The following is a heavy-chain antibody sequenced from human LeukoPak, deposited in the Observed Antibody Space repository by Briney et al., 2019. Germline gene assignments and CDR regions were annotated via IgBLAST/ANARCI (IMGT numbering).Heavy chain of an antibody. Sequence: QSGGSLRLSCAASGFTFSSYWMHWVRQAPGKGLVWVSHINSDGSTTNYADSVKGRFTISRDNAKNTLFLQMNSLRVEDTAVYYCARDVSGRDDFWGQGTLVTVSS. CDR1: GFTFSSYW. J-gene: IGHJ4*02. D-gene: IGHD6-25*01. CDR2: INSDGSTT. CDR3: ARDVSGRDDF. V-gene: IGHV3-74*01.